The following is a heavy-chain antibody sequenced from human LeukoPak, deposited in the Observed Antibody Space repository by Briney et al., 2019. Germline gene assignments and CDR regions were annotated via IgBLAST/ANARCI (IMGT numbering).Heavy chain of an antibody. CDR3: ARVYLGIYYDGSPSPFDY. D-gene: IGHD3-22*01. V-gene: IGHV1-18*01. J-gene: IGHJ4*02. Sequence: ASVKVSCKASGYTFTSYAVIWVRQVPGQGLEWMGWISGYNGNTKSSQSLQDRVIMTTDTSTRTAYMELRSLRPDDTAVYYCARVYLGIYYDGSPSPFDYWGQGTLVTVSS. CDR1: GYTFTSYA. CDR2: ISGYNGNT.